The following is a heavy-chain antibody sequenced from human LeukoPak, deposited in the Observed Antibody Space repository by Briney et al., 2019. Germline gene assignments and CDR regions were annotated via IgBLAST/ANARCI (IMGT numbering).Heavy chain of an antibody. CDR2: INSSGGKT. CDR1: GFTFSNSA. V-gene: IGHV3-23*01. Sequence: GGSLRLSCAASGFTFSNSAMTWVRQAPGKGLQWVSAINSSGGKTYYGDSVKGRFTVSRDNSKNTLYLQMNNLRAEDTAVYYWAKGGGGILDYWGQGTLVTVSS. J-gene: IGHJ4*02. CDR3: AKGGGGILDY. D-gene: IGHD3-16*01.